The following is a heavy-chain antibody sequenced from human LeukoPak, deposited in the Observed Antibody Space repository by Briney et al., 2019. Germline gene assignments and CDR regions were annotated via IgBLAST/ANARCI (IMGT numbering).Heavy chain of an antibody. D-gene: IGHD6-13*01. CDR1: GGSISRYY. J-gene: IGHJ4*02. Sequence: PSETLSLTCTVSGGSISRYYWSWIRQPPGKGLEWIGYIYYSGSTNYNPSLKSRVTISVDTSKNQFSLKLSSVTAADTAVYYCARFRGGQHLEPFDYWGQGTLVTVSS. V-gene: IGHV4-59*08. CDR2: IYYSGST. CDR3: ARFRGGQHLEPFDY.